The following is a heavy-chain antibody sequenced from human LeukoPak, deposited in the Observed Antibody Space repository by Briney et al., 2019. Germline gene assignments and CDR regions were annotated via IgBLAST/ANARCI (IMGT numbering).Heavy chain of an antibody. V-gene: IGHV3-23*01. D-gene: IGHD5-12*01. CDR3: AKVIRRGYDLPYYFDY. Sequence: PGGSLRLSCAASGFAFSSYAMSWVRQAPGKGLEWVSAISGSAGSTYYADSVKGRFTISRDNSKNTLYLQMNSLRAEDTAVYYCAKVIRRGYDLPYYFDYWGQGTLVTVSS. CDR1: GFAFSSYA. J-gene: IGHJ4*02. CDR2: ISGSAGST.